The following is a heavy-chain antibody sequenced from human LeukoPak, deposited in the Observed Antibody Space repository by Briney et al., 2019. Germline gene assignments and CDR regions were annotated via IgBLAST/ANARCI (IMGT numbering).Heavy chain of an antibody. V-gene: IGHV4-34*01. CDR1: GGSFSGYY. Sequence: SETLSLTCAVYGGSFSGYYWRWIRQPPGKGLEWIGEINHSGSTNYNPSLKSRVTISVDTSKNQFSLKLSSVTGADTAVYYCARGIYCSSTSCYAIWRWWGQGTLVTVSS. CDR3: ARGIYCSSTSCYAIWRW. D-gene: IGHD2-2*01. J-gene: IGHJ4*02. CDR2: INHSGST.